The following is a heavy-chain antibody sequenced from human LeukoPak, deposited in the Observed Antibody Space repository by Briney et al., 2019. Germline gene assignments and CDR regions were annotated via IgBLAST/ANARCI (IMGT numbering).Heavy chain of an antibody. CDR2: ISYEGSNK. Sequence: SGGPLRLSCAASGFTFSSYAMHWVRRAPGKGLEWVAVISYEGSNKYYADSVEGRFTISRDNSKNTLYLQMNSLRAEDTAVYYCARDGYCSSTSCYTSYYYYGMDVWGQGTTVTVSS. V-gene: IGHV3-30-3*01. D-gene: IGHD2-2*02. J-gene: IGHJ6*02. CDR3: ARDGYCSSTSCYTSYYYYGMDV. CDR1: GFTFSSYA.